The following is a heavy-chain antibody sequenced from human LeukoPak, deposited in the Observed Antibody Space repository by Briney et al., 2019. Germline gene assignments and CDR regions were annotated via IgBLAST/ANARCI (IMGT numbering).Heavy chain of an antibody. CDR3: ARARRSSWFFVDY. D-gene: IGHD6-13*01. J-gene: IGHJ4*02. V-gene: IGHV3-20*04. Sequence: GGSLRLSCTASGFKFDDYGMTWVRQAPGKGLEWVSDINWNGDSRGYAHSVRGRFTIYRDNSKNSLYLQMNSLRVEDTALYYCARARRSSWFFVDYWGQGTLVTVSS. CDR2: INWNGDSR. CDR1: GFKFDDYG.